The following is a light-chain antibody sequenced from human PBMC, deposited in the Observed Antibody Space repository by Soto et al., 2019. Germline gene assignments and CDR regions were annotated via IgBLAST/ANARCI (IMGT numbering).Light chain of an antibody. Sequence: DIQLTQSPSSLSASVGDRVTITCQASHDISNSLNWYQHKSGKAPNLLIYDASHLEAGVPSRFSGSGSGTHFTFTINNLQPEDIATYYCQQHGNLPPYIFGQGTKLAIK. J-gene: IGKJ2*01. CDR1: HDISNS. V-gene: IGKV1-33*01. CDR3: QQHGNLPPYI. CDR2: DAS.